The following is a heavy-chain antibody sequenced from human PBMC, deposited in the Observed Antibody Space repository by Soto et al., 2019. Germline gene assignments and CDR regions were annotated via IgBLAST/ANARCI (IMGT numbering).Heavy chain of an antibody. D-gene: IGHD1-26*01. J-gene: IGHJ4*02. CDR3: ATESGSTYGYFDH. CDR2: ISNSGST. Sequence: SETLSLTCTVSGGSVTSDEDYWTWIRQSPGKGLEWIGYISNSGSTGYNPSLKTRLSMSVDGSKNQFTLRLTSVTAADTAVYFCATESGSTYGYFDHWGQGTQVTVYS. CDR1: GGSVTSDEDY. V-gene: IGHV4-30-4*01.